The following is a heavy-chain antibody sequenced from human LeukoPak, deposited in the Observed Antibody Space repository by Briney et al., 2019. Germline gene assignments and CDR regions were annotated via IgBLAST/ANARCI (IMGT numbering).Heavy chain of an antibody. V-gene: IGHV3-30*18. J-gene: IGHJ5*02. CDR3: AKGLHTSSWYGNWFDP. CDR2: ISSDGSKE. Sequence: PGGSLRLSCGASGFSFSTVAMHWVRQTPDKGLEWVAVISSDGSKEIYADSVKGRFTISRDNSTNTLYLRMNNLPPEDTAVYYCAKGLHTSSWYGNWFDPWGQGTLVTVSS. D-gene: IGHD2-15*01. CDR1: GFSFSTVA.